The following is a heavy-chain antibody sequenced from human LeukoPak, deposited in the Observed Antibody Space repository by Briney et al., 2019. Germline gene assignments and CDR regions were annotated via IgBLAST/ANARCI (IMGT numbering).Heavy chain of an antibody. CDR2: ISSSGSTI. Sequence: PGGSLRLSCAASGFTFSDYYMNWICQAPGKGLEWVSYISSSGSTIYYADSVKGRFTISRDNAKNSLYLQMNSLRAEDTAVYYCAKEGNYDILTGYYSDYWGQGTLFTVSS. V-gene: IGHV3-11*04. J-gene: IGHJ4*02. D-gene: IGHD3-9*01. CDR1: GFTFSDYY. CDR3: AKEGNYDILTGYYSDY.